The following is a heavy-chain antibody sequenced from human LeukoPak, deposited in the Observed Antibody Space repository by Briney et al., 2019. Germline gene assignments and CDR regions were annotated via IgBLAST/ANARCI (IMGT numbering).Heavy chain of an antibody. J-gene: IGHJ4*02. Sequence: GRSLRLSCAASGFIFSIYAMHWVRQAPGKGLEWVALISSDGSKIYYADSVKGRSTISRDSSKNTLFLQMNRLRPEDAAVYYCAKAPVTTCRGAYCYPFDYWGQGTLVTVS. CDR1: GFIFSIYA. CDR3: AKAPVTTCRGAYCYPFDY. D-gene: IGHD2-21*01. V-gene: IGHV3-30*04. CDR2: ISSDGSKI.